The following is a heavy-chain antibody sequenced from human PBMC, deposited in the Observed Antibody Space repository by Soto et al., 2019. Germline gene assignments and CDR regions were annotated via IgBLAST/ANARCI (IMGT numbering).Heavy chain of an antibody. CDR3: AKEGQAGYYYMDV. CDR1: GFTFSTYA. V-gene: IGHV3-23*01. CDR2: IVGSGGST. J-gene: IGHJ6*03. Sequence: EVQLLESGGGLVQPGGSLRLSCAASGFTFSTYAMTWVRQAPGKGLEWVSVIVGSGGSTYADSVKGRFTISRDNSNNTLHLQMNSLRAEDTAVYYCAKEGQAGYYYMDVWGKGTTVTVSS.